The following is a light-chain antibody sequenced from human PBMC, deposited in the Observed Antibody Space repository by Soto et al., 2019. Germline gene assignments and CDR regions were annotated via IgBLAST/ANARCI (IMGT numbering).Light chain of an antibody. Sequence: DIQITRSPSSLSSSVGERVTIACRASQSISSYLNWYQQKPGKAPKLLIYAASSLPTGVPSRFSGSGSGTDFTLTISSLQPEDFATYYCQQSYSSPPTFGQGTKVDIK. CDR1: QSISSY. CDR3: QQSYSSPPT. CDR2: AAS. V-gene: IGKV1-39*01. J-gene: IGKJ1*01.